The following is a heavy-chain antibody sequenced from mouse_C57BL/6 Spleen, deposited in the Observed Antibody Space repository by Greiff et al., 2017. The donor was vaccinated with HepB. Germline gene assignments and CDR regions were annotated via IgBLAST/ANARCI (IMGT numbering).Heavy chain of an antibody. J-gene: IGHJ4*01. CDR1: GYSFTDYN. D-gene: IGHD2-1*01. CDR2: INPNYGTT. V-gene: IGHV1-39*01. Sequence: EVQLQQSGPELVKPGASVKISCKASGYSFTDYNMNWVKQSHGKSLEWIGVINPNYGTTSYNQKFKGKATLTVDQSSSTAYMQLNSLTSEDSAVYYCASSAGNSYYYAMDYWGQGTSVTVSS. CDR3: ASSAGNSYYYAMDY.